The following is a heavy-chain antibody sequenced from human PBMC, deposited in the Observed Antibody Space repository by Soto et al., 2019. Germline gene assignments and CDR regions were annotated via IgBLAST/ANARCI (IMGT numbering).Heavy chain of an antibody. D-gene: IGHD3-22*01. CDR2: ISPSTGTI. V-gene: IGHV3-48*01. J-gene: IGHJ4*02. Sequence: EVQLVESGGGLVQPGGSLRLSCAASGFTFSSYSMNWVRQAPGKGLEWVSYISPSTGTIYYADSVKGRFTISRDNAXNSLYLQMNSLRAEDTAVYYCARGAYYYDSSGLSYWGQGTLVTVSS. CDR1: GFTFSSYS. CDR3: ARGAYYYDSSGLSY.